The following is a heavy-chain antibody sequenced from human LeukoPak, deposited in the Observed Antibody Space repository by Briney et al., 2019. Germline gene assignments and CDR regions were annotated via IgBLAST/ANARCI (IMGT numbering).Heavy chain of an antibody. CDR3: ARDGYFDC. J-gene: IGHJ4*02. CDR1: GYTFTSYG. Sequence: ASVKVSCKASGYTFTSYGISWVRQAPGQGLEWMGWISAHNGNVNYAQKLQGRVTMTKDTSTNTAYMELRSLTSDDTAVYYCARDGYFDCWGQGTLVTVSS. CDR2: ISAHNGNV. V-gene: IGHV1-18*01.